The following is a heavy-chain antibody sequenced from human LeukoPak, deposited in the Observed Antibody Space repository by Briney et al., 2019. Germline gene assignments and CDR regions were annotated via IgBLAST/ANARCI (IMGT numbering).Heavy chain of an antibody. CDR1: GFTFSSDS. CDR3: ASGYVWGSYRHFDY. J-gene: IGHJ4*02. V-gene: IGHV3-21*04. D-gene: IGHD3-16*02. CDR2: FSGSSRDI. Sequence: GGSLRLSCAASGFTFSSDSMNWVRQAPGNGLEWVSSFSGSSRDIYYADSMKGRFTISSDNAKNPLYLQMNSLRAEDTALYYCASGYVWGSYRHFDYWGQGTLVTVSS.